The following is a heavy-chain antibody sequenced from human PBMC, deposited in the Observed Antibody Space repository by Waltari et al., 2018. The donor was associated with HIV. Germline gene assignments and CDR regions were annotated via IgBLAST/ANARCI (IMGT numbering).Heavy chain of an antibody. CDR3: ARAPVPYDFWSGYPYYFDF. J-gene: IGHJ4*02. V-gene: IGHV4-30-4*01. D-gene: IGHD3-3*01. Sequence: QVQLQESGPGLVKPSQTLSLTCTVSGASISSGDYSWSWIRQPPGTGLEWIGYIYYSGSTYYNPSLQSRVTVSVDTSKSHFSLKLSSVTAADTAVYYCARAPVPYDFWSGYPYYFDFWGQGTLVTVSS. CDR1: GASISSGDYS. CDR2: IYYSGST.